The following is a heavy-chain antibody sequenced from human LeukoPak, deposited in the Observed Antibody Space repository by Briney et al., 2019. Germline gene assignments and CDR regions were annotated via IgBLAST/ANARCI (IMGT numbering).Heavy chain of an antibody. CDR2: INSDGGST. D-gene: IGHD5-24*01. Sequence: PGGSLRLSCAASGFTFSSYWMHWVRQTPGKGLVWVSRINSDGGSTSYADSVKGRFTISRDNAKNTVYLQMNSLRAEDTAVYYCASKRWLQSSFDYWGQGTLVTVSS. J-gene: IGHJ4*02. CDR1: GFTFSSYW. V-gene: IGHV3-74*01. CDR3: ASKRWLQSSFDY.